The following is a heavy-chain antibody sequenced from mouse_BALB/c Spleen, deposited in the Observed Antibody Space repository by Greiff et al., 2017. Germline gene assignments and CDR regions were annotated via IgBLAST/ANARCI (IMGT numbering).Heavy chain of an antibody. Sequence: VQLQQSGPELVKPGASVKVSCKASGYAFTSYNMYWVKQSHGKSLEWIGYIDPYNGGTSYNQKFKGKATLTVAKSSSTAYMHLNSLTSEDSAVEYSGSGNYRGAWLDYWGQGTLVTVSA. CDR1: GYAFTSYN. CDR2: IDPYNGGT. J-gene: IGHJ3*01. V-gene: IGHV1S135*01. CDR3: GSGNYRGAWLDY. D-gene: IGHD2-1*01.